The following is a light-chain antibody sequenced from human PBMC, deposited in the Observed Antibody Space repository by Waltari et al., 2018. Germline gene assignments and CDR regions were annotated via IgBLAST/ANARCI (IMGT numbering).Light chain of an antibody. J-gene: IGKJ1*01. CDR2: GAS. CDR1: QSVSSN. V-gene: IGKV3-15*01. CDR3: QQYYNWPRT. Sequence: EIVMTQSPATLSVSPGERATLSCRASQSVSSNLAWYQRRPGQAPRLLIYGASTRATGIPARFSGSGSGTEFTLTISSLQSEDFAVYYCQQYYNWPRTFGQGTKVEI.